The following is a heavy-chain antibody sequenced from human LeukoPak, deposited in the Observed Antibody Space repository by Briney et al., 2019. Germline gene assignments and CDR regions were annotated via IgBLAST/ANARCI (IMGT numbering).Heavy chain of an antibody. D-gene: IGHD3-22*01. J-gene: IGHJ3*02. CDR3: ARSGSSGYYWGDDAFDI. V-gene: IGHV3-64*01. CDR1: GFTFSSYA. CDR2: ISSNGDNT. Sequence: GGSLRLSCAASGFTFSSYAMHWVRQAPGKGLECVSAISSNGDNTYYAKSVKGRFTISRGNSKNTLYLQMGSLRAEDMAVYYCARSGSSGYYWGDDAFDIWGQGTMVTVSS.